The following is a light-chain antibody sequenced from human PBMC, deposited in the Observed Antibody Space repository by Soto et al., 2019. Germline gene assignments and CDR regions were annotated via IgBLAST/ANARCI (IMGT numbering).Light chain of an antibody. J-gene: IGLJ2*01. CDR2: STN. CDR1: SGSVSTTYY. CDR3: MLYMGGGLVV. V-gene: IGLV8-61*01. Sequence: QTVVTQEPSVSVSPGGTVTLTCGLTSGSVSTTYYPSWYQQTPGQAPRTLIYSTNIRSSGVPDRFSGSILGNKAALTITGAQADDESDYHCMLYMGGGLVVFGGGTQLTV.